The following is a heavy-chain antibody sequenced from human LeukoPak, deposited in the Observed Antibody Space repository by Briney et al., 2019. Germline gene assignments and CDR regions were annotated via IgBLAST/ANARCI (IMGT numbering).Heavy chain of an antibody. CDR1: GYIFTSYY. V-gene: IGHV1-46*01. J-gene: IGHJ4*02. Sequence: ASVKVSCKASGYIFTSYYMHWVRQAPGQGLEWMGIINPSGGSTSYAQKFQGRVTMTRDTSTSTVYMELSSLRSEDTAVYYCARDGYCSGGSCYSAVDYWGQGTLVTVSS. D-gene: IGHD2-15*01. CDR3: ARDGYCSGGSCYSAVDY. CDR2: INPSGGST.